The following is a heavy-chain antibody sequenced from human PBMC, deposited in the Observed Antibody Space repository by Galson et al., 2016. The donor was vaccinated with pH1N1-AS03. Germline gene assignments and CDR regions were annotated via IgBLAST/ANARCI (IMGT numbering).Heavy chain of an antibody. CDR2: IILSLGMT. D-gene: IGHD4/OR15-4a*01. CDR1: GGTFTSHA. J-gene: IGHJ4*02. Sequence: PVKVSCKASGGTFTSHAVSWMRQAPGQGLEWMGGIILSLGMTHYAQNFQDRVTITADKSTSTVYLELSSLRSEDTAAYYCARGPVSYANYWFPPPDYWGQGTLVTVSS. CDR3: ARGPVSYANYWFPPPDY. V-gene: IGHV1-69*10.